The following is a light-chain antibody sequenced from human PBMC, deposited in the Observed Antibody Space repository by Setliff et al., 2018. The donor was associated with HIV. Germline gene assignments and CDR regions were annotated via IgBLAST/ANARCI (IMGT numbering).Light chain of an antibody. CDR1: GCDVATSKY. CDR3: SIHRSRGYV. J-gene: IGLJ1*01. CDR2: DIV. Sequence: QSALAQPASVSGSPGQSITISCTGTGCDVATSKYVSWYQQHPGKAPKLIIYDIVTRPSGVSNRFSGSKSGGTASLTISGLQAEDEADYYCSIHRSRGYVFGSGTKV. V-gene: IGLV2-14*03.